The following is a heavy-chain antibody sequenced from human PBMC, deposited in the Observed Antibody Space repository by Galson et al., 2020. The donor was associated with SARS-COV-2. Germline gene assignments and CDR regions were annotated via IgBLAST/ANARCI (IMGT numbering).Heavy chain of an antibody. Sequence: KIGESLKISCAASGFTFNDYYMSWIRQAPGKGLEWVSYISSSGTNIFYADSVKGRFSISRDNDKNSLYLQMNNLRADDSAVYYCARDCTTYGFSFDFWGPGTLLTV. V-gene: IGHV3-11*01. D-gene: IGHD3-10*01. J-gene: IGHJ4*02. CDR2: ISSSGTNI. CDR1: GFTFNDYY. CDR3: ARDCTTYGFSFDF.